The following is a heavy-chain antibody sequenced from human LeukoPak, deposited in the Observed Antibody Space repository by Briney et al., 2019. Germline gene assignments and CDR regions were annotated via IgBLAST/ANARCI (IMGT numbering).Heavy chain of an antibody. Sequence: GGSLRLSCAASGLTFSSYSMIWVRQAPGKGLEWVSYISSSSSTIYYADSVKGRFTISRDNSENTLYLQINSLRVEDTAVYYCAKDTPTTGYHLDSWGQGTLVTVSS. J-gene: IGHJ4*02. D-gene: IGHD1-1*01. CDR3: AKDTPTTGYHLDS. CDR2: ISSSSSTI. CDR1: GLTFSSYS. V-gene: IGHV3-48*01.